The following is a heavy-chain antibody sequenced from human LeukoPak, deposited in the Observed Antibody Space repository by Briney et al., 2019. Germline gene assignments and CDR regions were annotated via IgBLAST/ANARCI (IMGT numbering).Heavy chain of an antibody. CDR3: ERGGFDTIGFDY. J-gene: IGHJ4*02. CDR1: GFTFSSYW. Sequence: GGSLRLSCVASGFTFSSYWMHWVRQAPGKGLVWVSRISSDGSTTTYADSVRGRFTISRDNAKHTLYLQMNSLRAEDTAVYYCERGGFDTIGFDYWGQGTLVTSST. CDR2: ISSDGSTT. D-gene: IGHD3-10*01. V-gene: IGHV3-74*01.